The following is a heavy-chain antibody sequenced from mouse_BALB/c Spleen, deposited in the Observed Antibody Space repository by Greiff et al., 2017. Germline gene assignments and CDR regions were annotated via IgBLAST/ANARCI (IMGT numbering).Heavy chain of an antibody. Sequence: EVQVVESGGGLVKPGGSLKLSCAASGFTFSDYYMYWVRQTPEKRLEWVATISDGGSYTYYPDSVKGRFTISRDNAKNNLYLQMSSLKSEDTAMYYCARETTATFDYWGQGTTLTVSS. CDR3: ARETTATFDY. D-gene: IGHD1-2*01. V-gene: IGHV5-4*02. CDR1: GFTFSDYY. CDR2: ISDGGSYT. J-gene: IGHJ2*01.